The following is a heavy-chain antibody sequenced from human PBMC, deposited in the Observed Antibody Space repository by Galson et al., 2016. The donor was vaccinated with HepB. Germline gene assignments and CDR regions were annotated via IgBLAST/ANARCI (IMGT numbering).Heavy chain of an antibody. CDR2: LRRDGTVI. V-gene: IGHV3-74*01. D-gene: IGHD6-13*01. CDR3: TRGGAAAGKEFDY. CDR1: GFTFSSYW. J-gene: IGHJ4*02. Sequence: SLRLSCAASGFTFSSYWMHWVRQAPGKGPEWVSRLRRDGTVIGYADSVKGRFTISRDNAKNTLFLRMNSLRVDDTAVYYCTRGGAAAGKEFDYWGQGTLVTVAT.